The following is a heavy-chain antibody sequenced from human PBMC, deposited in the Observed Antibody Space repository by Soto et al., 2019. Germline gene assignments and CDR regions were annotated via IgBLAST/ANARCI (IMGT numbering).Heavy chain of an antibody. CDR2: IIPIFGSA. CDR1: GDTFSKNG. V-gene: IGHV1-69*13. Sequence: SVKVSCKASGDTFSKNGVTWVRQAPGQGLEWMGGIIPIFGSAKYAPKFQGRVTITADESTSTAYMDLRSLTSEDTAVYFCARALGMSYFDSWGHGTLVTVSS. J-gene: IGHJ4*01. CDR3: ARALGMSYFDS.